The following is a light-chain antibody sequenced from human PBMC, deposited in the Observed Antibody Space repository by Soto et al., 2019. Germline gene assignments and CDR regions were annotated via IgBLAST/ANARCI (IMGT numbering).Light chain of an antibody. V-gene: IGKV3-20*01. Sequence: DIVLTQSPGTLSLSPGERATLSCRASQSVSSGYLAWYQQKPGQAPRLLIYAAASRATGIPDRFSGSGSGTDFSLTITRLEPEDCAVYYCQQYGTSVGGTFGGGTKVEIK. CDR3: QQYGTSVGGT. CDR2: AAA. CDR1: QSVSSGY. J-gene: IGKJ4*01.